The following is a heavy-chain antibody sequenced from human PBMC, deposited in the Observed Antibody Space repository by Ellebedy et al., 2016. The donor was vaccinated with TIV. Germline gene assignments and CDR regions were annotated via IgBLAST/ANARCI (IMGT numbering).Heavy chain of an antibody. D-gene: IGHD2-2*01. CDR2: ISAYNGNT. V-gene: IGHV1-18*01. CDR3: ATIGYDDFDY. CDR1: SYTFTSYG. J-gene: IGHJ4*02. Sequence: ASVKVSXKASSYTFTSYGISWVRQAPGQGLEWMGWISAYNGNTNYAQKLQGRVTMTTDTSTSTAYMELRSLRSEDTAVYYCATIGYDDFDYWGQGTLVTVSS.